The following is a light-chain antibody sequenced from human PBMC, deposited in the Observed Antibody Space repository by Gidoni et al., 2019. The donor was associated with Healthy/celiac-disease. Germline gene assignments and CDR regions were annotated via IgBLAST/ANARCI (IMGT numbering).Light chain of an antibody. V-gene: IGKV1-39*01. CDR3: QQSYSTPLT. Sequence: DIQMTQSPSSLSASVGDRVTVTCRASQIISSYLNWYQQKPGKAPKLLIYAASSLQTGVPSRFSGSGSWTDFTLPIRSLQPEYFATYYCQQSYSTPLTFGGGTQVEIK. J-gene: IGKJ4*01. CDR1: QIISSY. CDR2: AAS.